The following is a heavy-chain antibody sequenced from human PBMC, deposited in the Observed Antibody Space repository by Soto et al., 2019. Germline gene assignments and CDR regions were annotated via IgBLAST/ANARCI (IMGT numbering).Heavy chain of an antibody. D-gene: IGHD3-22*01. CDR2: VSSGSSYI. J-gene: IGHJ4*02. CDR3: VRARATDSRPDY. Sequence: EVQLLESGGGLVQPGGSLRVSCAASGFTFSLYAMIWVRQAPGKGLEWVSSVSSGSSYIYSADSLKGRFTISRDDAKNSLYLQMNSLRADDTAIYYCVRARATDSRPDYWGQGSLVTVSS. V-gene: IGHV3-21*01. CDR1: GFTFSLYA.